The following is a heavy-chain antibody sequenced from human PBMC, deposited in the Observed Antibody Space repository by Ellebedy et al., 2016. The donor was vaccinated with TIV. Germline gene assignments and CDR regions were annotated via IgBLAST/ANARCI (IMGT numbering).Heavy chain of an antibody. V-gene: IGHV4-39*01. CDR1: GGSIRSNNFY. CDR2: LHYSGST. CDR3: ARFRSGIVVAPAHYGMDV. D-gene: IGHD2-2*01. Sequence: SETLSLTXSVSGGSIRSNNFYFDWIRQSPRNGLVWLGRLHYSGSTYFNPSLMSRVTISVDTSKNQFSLRLSSVNAADTAVYYCARFRSGIVVAPAHYGMDVWGQGTTVTVTS. J-gene: IGHJ6*02.